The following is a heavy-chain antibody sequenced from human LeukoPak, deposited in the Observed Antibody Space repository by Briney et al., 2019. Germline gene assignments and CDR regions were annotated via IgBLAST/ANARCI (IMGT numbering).Heavy chain of an antibody. V-gene: IGHV4-39*01. Sequence: IYYIGSTYYNPSLESPVTICVDPSKKQFSLKLSSATAADTAVYYCARQYCSSTSCPRVFDYWGQGTLVTVSS. CDR2: IYYIGST. J-gene: IGHJ4*02. D-gene: IGHD2-2*01. CDR3: ARQYCSSTSCPRVFDY.